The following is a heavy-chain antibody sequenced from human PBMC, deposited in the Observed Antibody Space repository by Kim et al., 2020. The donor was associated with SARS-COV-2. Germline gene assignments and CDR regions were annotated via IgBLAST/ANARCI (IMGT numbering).Heavy chain of an antibody. J-gene: IGHJ4*02. CDR2: ISGSGHMA. D-gene: IGHD3-22*01. V-gene: IGHV3-23*01. Sequence: GGSLRLSCAASKSTFGDYDMSWVRQAPGKGLEWVSAISGSGHMAFYANSVKGRFTISRDNSKNTLYLQMNSLRAEDTAAYYCANDRSGYYEWYWGQGTLV. CDR3: ANDRSGYYEWY. CDR1: KSTFGDYD.